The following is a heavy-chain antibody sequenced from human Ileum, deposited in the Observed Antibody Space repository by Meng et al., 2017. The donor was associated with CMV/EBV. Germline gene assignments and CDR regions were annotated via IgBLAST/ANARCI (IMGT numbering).Heavy chain of an antibody. CDR1: GFTFSDYY. Sequence: QVQLVESGGGLVKPGGSLRLSCAASGFTFSDYYMSWIRQAPGKGLEWISYISSSNVYTSYADSVRGRFTISRDNAKNSLYLQMNSVRAEDTAMYYCARGHRFSGRAAFWGQGTLVTVAS. CDR2: ISSSNVYT. D-gene: IGHD6-13*01. V-gene: IGHV3-11*05. CDR3: ARGHRFSGRAAF. J-gene: IGHJ4*02.